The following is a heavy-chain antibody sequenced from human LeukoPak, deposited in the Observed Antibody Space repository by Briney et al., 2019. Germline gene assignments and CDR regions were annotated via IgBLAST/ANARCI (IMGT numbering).Heavy chain of an antibody. CDR1: GGTFSSYA. CDR3: ASPTGIAVAGVFDY. V-gene: IGHV1-69*05. CDR2: IIPIFGTA. Sequence: ASVKVSCKASGGTFSSYAISWVRQAPGQGPEWMGGIIPIFGTANYAQKFQGRVTITTDESTSTAYMELSSLRSEDTAVYYCASPTGIAVAGVFDYWGQGTLVTVSS. J-gene: IGHJ4*02. D-gene: IGHD6-19*01.